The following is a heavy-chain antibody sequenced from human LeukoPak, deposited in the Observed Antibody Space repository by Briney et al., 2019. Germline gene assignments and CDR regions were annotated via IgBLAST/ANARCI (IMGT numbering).Heavy chain of an antibody. V-gene: IGHV4-59*11. CDR2: NYYSGST. D-gene: IGHD2-2*01. J-gene: IGHJ6*03. CDR1: GGSISSHY. CDR3: ARVSSTNLYYYYMDV. Sequence: SETLSLTCTVSGGSISSHYWSWIRQPPGKGLEWIGYNYYSGSTNYNPSLKSRVTISVDTSKNQFSLKLSSVTAADTAVYYCARVSSTNLYYYYMDVWGKGTTVTVSS.